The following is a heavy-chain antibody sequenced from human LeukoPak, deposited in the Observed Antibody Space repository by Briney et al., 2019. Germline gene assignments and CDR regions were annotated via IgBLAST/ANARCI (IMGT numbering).Heavy chain of an antibody. CDR3: ASGPNDFWSGYYNWFDP. CDR1: GGSFSGYY. D-gene: IGHD3-3*01. J-gene: IGHJ5*02. V-gene: IGHV4-34*01. CDR2: INHSGST. Sequence: SETLSLTCAVYGGSFSGYYWSWIRQPPGKGLEWIGEINHSGSTTYNPSLKSRVTISVDTSKNQFSLKLSSVTAADTAVYYCASGPNDFWSGYYNWFDPWGQGTLVTVSS.